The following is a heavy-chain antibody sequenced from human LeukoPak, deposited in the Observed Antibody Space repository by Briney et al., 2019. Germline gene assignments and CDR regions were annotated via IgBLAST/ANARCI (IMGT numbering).Heavy chain of an antibody. Sequence: ASVKVSCKXSGYTFTSYYMHWVRQAPGQGLEWMGIINPSGGSATYAQKFQGRVTMTRDTSTSTVYMELSSLRSEDTAMYYCARDADYYGSGTYYMDVWGKGTTVTVSS. CDR1: GYTFTSYY. J-gene: IGHJ6*03. V-gene: IGHV1-46*01. D-gene: IGHD3-10*01. CDR3: ARDADYYGSGTYYMDV. CDR2: INPSGGSA.